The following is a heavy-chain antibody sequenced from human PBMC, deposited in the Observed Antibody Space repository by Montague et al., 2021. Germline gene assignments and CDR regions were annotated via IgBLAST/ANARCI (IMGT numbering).Heavy chain of an antibody. V-gene: IGHV4-39*01. CDR2: IYYNGST. Sequence: SETLSLTCTVSGGSTSSTSYYWGWIRQPPGKELEFIGVIYYNGSTYHNPSLKSRVTVSIDTSKNQFSLKLISVTAADTALCFCARCRYCKGGSCYSWFDPWGQGTLVTVSS. CDR1: GGSTSSTSYY. D-gene: IGHD2-15*01. J-gene: IGHJ5*02. CDR3: ARCRYCKGGSCYSWFDP.